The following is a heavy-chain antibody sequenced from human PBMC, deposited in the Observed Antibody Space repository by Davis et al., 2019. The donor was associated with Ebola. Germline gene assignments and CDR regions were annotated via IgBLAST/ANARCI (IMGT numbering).Heavy chain of an antibody. CDR1: GGSISSNY. Sequence: MPSETLSLTCTVSGGSISSNYWSWIRQPPGKGLEWIGYIYYSGSTNYNPSLKSRVTISVDTSKNQFSLKLSSVTAADTAVYYCARLDSSGSKGLDYWGQGTLVTVSS. J-gene: IGHJ4*02. CDR3: ARLDSSGSKGLDY. V-gene: IGHV4-59*01. CDR2: IYYSGST. D-gene: IGHD3-22*01.